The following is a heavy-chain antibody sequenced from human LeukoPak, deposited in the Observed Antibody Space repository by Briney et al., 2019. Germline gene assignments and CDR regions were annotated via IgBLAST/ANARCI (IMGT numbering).Heavy chain of an antibody. CDR1: GGSINNYY. J-gene: IGHJ4*02. CDR3: ARQTAKNVDTARFDS. CDR2: IYYSGTT. Sequence: SETLSLTCAISGGSINNYYWSWIRQPPGKGPEWIGYIYYSGTTNYSPSLNSRANISLDTAKNQFSLRLSSVTAADTAVYYCARQTAKNVDTARFDSWGQGTLVTVSS. D-gene: IGHD5-18*01. V-gene: IGHV4-59*08.